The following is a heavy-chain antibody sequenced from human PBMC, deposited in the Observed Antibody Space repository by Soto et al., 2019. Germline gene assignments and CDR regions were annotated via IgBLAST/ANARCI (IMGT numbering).Heavy chain of an antibody. D-gene: IGHD4-17*01. J-gene: IGHJ4*02. CDR2: IYYTVST. V-gene: IGHV4-39*01. CDR1: GGSIRSTSYY. CDR3: TRRVYGDYLDS. Sequence: QQHLQESGPGLVKPSETLSLTCSVSGGSIRSTSYYWGWIRQPPGKGLEWIGSIYYTVSTWYSPSLKSRVTISVDTSNNQFSLNLISVTAADAAVYYCTRRVYGDYLDSWGQGTLVTVSS.